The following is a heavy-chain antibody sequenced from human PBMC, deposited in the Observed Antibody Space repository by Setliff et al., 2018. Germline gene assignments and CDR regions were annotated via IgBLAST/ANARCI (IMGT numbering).Heavy chain of an antibody. D-gene: IGHD7-27*01. Sequence: GASVKVSCKASGGTFSSYAISWVRQAPGQGLEWMGGIIPIFGTANYAQKFQGRVTMTRNTSTSTAYMELSRLTSEDTAVYFCARGWAALGIIGYWGQGTLVTVSS. V-gene: IGHV1-69*05. CDR3: ARGWAALGIIGY. CDR2: IIPIFGTA. J-gene: IGHJ4*02. CDR1: GGTFSSYA.